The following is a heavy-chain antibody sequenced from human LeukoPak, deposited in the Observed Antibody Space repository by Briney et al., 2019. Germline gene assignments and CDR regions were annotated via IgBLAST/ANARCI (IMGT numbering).Heavy chain of an antibody. Sequence: SETLSLTCAVYGGSFSGYYWSWIRQPPGKGLEWIEEINHSGSTNYNPSLKSRVTISVDTSKNQFSLKLSSVTAADTAVYYCARGPSYYDFWSGYCIDYWGQGTLVTVSS. D-gene: IGHD3-3*01. CDR2: INHSGST. CDR1: GGSFSGYY. J-gene: IGHJ4*02. CDR3: ARGPSYYDFWSGYCIDY. V-gene: IGHV4-34*01.